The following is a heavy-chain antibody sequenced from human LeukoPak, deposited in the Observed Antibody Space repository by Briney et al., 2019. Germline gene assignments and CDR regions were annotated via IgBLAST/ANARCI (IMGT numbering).Heavy chain of an antibody. V-gene: IGHV4-34*01. Sequence: PSETLSLTCAVDGGSLSGYYWSSIRQPPGKGLEWIGEINHSGSTNYNPSLKSQVSISVNTPKNQFSLKLSSVTAADTAVYYCARGPRITMIVVVITRGWYFDLWGRGTLVTVSS. J-gene: IGHJ2*01. D-gene: IGHD3-22*01. CDR2: INHSGST. CDR3: ARGPRITMIVVVITRGWYFDL. CDR1: GGSLSGYY.